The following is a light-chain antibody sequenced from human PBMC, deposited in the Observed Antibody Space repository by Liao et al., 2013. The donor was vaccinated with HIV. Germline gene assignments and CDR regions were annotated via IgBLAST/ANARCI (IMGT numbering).Light chain of an antibody. J-gene: IGLJ1*01. Sequence: SYELTQPPSMSVALRQTAILTCGGDNIGGKSVHWYQQRPGQAPVLVIYYDTDRPAGIPERYSGSNSGNMATLTISRVEAGDEADYYCQARGSYTYVFGTGTMVTVL. CDR3: QARGSYTYV. CDR1: NIGGKS. V-gene: IGLV3-21*01. CDR2: YDT.